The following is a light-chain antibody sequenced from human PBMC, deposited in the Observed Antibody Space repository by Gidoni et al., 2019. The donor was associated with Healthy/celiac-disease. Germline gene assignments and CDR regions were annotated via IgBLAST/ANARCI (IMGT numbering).Light chain of an antibody. J-gene: IGKJ2*01. V-gene: IGKV1-39*01. CDR2: AAS. CDR1: QSISSY. Sequence: DIQMTQSPSSLSASVGDRVTITCRASQSISSYLNWYQQKPGKAPMLLIYAASSLPSGVPSRFSGSGSWTDFTLTISILQPEYFATYYCQQSYSTPYTFGQGTKLEIK. CDR3: QQSYSTPYT.